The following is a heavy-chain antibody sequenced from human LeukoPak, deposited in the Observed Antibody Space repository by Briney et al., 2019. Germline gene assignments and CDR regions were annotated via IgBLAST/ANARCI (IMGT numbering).Heavy chain of an antibody. CDR3: ARVPTYYYDSSGYYYVGWFDP. CDR2: IYYSGST. J-gene: IGHJ5*02. V-gene: IGHV4-39*07. Sequence: SETLSLTCTVSGGSISSSSYYWGWIRQPPGKGLEWIGSIYYSGSTNYNPSLKSRVTISVDTSKNQFSLKLSSVTAADTAVYYCARVPTYYYDSSGYYYVGWFDPWGQGTLVTVSS. CDR1: GGSISSSSYY. D-gene: IGHD3-22*01.